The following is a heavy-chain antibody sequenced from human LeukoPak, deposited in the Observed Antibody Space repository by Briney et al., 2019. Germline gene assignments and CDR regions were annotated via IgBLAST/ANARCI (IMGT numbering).Heavy chain of an antibody. Sequence: PGGSLRLSCAASGFTFSDHYMDWVRQAPGKGLEWVGRIRNKANRYTTEYAASVEGRFTFSRDDSKNSLYLQMNSLKTEDTAMYYCARTSGSYSGGAFDIWGRGTMVTVSS. D-gene: IGHD1-26*01. CDR2: IRNKANRYTT. J-gene: IGHJ3*02. CDR3: ARTSGSYSGGAFDI. V-gene: IGHV3-72*01. CDR1: GFTFSDHY.